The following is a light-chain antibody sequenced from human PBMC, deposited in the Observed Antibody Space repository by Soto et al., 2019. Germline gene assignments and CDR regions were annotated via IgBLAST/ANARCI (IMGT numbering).Light chain of an antibody. CDR3: QQSYSTPQT. V-gene: IGKV1-39*01. CDR2: AAS. J-gene: IGKJ1*01. CDR1: QSISSY. Sequence: DIQMTQSPSSLSASVGDRVTITCRASQSISSYLNWYQQKPGKAPKLLIYAASSLQSGVTSRFSGSGSGTDFTLTISSLQPEDFVTYYCQQSYSTPQTFGQGTKVEIK.